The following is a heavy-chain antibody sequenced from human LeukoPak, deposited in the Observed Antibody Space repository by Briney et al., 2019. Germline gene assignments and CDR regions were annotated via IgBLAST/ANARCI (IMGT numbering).Heavy chain of an antibody. J-gene: IGHJ6*03. D-gene: IGHD1-14*01. Sequence: GGSLRLSCAASGFTLGNHGMHWVRQAPGKGLEWVAIIFSNGVNKYCADSMKGRSTISRDTSRNTLFLEMESLRTEDTAVYYCARHRGSRFEGYMDVWGKGTTVTVSS. CDR2: IFSNGVNK. CDR3: ARHRGSRFEGYMDV. V-gene: IGHV3-33*01. CDR1: GFTLGNHG.